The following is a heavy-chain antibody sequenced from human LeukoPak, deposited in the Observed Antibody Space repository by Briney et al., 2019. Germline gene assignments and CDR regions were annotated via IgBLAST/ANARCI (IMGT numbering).Heavy chain of an antibody. V-gene: IGHV1-24*01. CDR2: FDPEDGET. D-gene: IGHD5-12*01. Sequence: EASVKVSCKVSGYTLTELSMHWVRQAPGKGLEWMGGFDPEDGETIYAQKFQGRVTMTTDTSTSTAYMELRSLRSDDTAVYYCARRGVLYSGFDYRADYWGQGTLVTVSS. CDR3: ARRGVLYSGFDYRADY. J-gene: IGHJ4*02. CDR1: GYTLTELS.